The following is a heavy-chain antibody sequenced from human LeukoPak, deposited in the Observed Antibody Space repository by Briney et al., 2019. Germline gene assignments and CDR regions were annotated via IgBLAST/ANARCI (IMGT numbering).Heavy chain of an antibody. J-gene: IGHJ4*02. CDR2: INPNSGGT. CDR1: GYTFTGYY. CDR3: ARGFNRITMIVAY. Sequence: ASVKVSCKASGYTFTGYYMHWVRQAPGQGLEWMGRINPNSGGTNYAQKLQGRVTMTRDASISTAYMELSRLRSDDTAVYYCARGFNRITMIVAYWGQGTLVTVSS. D-gene: IGHD3-22*01. V-gene: IGHV1-2*06.